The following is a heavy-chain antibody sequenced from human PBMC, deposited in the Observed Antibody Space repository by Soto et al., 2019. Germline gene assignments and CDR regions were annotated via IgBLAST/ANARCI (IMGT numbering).Heavy chain of an antibody. V-gene: IGHV3-64D*06. CDR1: GFTFSSYA. D-gene: IGHD3-22*01. J-gene: IGHJ6*02. CDR3: VKDITYDSSGYIYYYYGMDV. Sequence: GGSLRLSCSASGFTFSSYAMHWVRQAPGKGLEYVSAISSNGGSTYYADSVKGRFTISRDNSKNTLYLQMSSLRAEDTAVYYCVKDITYDSSGYIYYYYGMDVWAKGPRSPSP. CDR2: ISSNGGST.